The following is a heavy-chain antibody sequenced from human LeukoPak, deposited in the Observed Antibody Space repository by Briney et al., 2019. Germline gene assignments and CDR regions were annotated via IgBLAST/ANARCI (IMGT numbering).Heavy chain of an antibody. CDR1: GFTFSSHG. D-gene: IGHD2-2*01. J-gene: IGHJ4*02. Sequence: GGTLRLSCAASGFTFSSHGMSWVRQAPGKGLEWVSGILGGAGQTYYADSVKGRFTISRDIAKNTLYLQMNSLRAEDTAVYYCAHGSMYQLDSWGQGALVSVSS. CDR3: AHGSMYQLDS. CDR2: ILGGAGQT. V-gene: IGHV3-23*01.